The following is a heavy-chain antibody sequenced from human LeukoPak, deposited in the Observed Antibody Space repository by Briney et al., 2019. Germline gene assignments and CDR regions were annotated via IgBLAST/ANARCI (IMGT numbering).Heavy chain of an antibody. Sequence: PGGSLRLSCAASGFTFSSYAMSWVRQAPGKGLEWVSAISGSGGTTYFADSVKGRFTISRDISKKMLYLQLNRLRAEDTAVYYCAKGFGLDVSDYWGQGTLVTVSS. J-gene: IGHJ4*02. CDR3: AKGFGLDVSDY. D-gene: IGHD3/OR15-3a*01. CDR2: ISGSGGTT. V-gene: IGHV3-23*01. CDR1: GFTFSSYA.